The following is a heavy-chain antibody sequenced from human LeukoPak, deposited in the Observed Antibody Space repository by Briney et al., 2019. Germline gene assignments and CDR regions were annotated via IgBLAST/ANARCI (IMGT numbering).Heavy chain of an antibody. CDR2: IIPILGIA. Sequence: ASVTVSCKASGGTFSSYAISWVRQAPGQGLEWMGRIIPILGIANYAQEFQGRVAITADKSTSTAYMELSSLRSEDTAVYYCARDLYSGSSWGQGTTVTVSS. CDR3: ARDLYSGSS. V-gene: IGHV1-69*04. CDR1: GGTFSSYA. J-gene: IGHJ6*02. D-gene: IGHD1-26*01.